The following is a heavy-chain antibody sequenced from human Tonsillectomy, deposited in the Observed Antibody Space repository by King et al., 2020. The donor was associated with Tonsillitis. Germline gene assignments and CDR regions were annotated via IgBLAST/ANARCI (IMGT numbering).Heavy chain of an antibody. CDR2: ISGSSGST. J-gene: IGHJ4*02. V-gene: IGHV3-23*04. D-gene: IGHD2-2*01. CDR3: AKDLRGYCSSTSCSLYFDY. CDR1: GFTFSSYA. Sequence: VQLVESGGGLVQPGGSLRLSCAASGFTFSSYAMSWVRQAPGKGLEWVSAISGSSGSTYYADSVKGRFTISRDNSKNKLYLQMNSLRAEDTAVYYCAKDLRGYCSSTSCSLYFDYWGQGTLVTVSS.